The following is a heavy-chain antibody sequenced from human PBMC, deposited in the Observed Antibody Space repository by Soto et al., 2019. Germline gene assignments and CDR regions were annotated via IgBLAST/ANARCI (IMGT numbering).Heavy chain of an antibody. CDR1: AFTFSSYG. Sequence: QVQLVESGGGVVQPERSLRLSCAASAFTFSSYGMHWVRQAPGKGLEWVSHISYDGSSKYYADSVKGRFTISRDNSKNTLYLQMNSLRAEDTAVYCCARDRSSSSSFSYGMDVWGQGTTVTVSS. CDR3: ARDRSSSSSFSYGMDV. CDR2: ISYDGSSK. J-gene: IGHJ6*02. D-gene: IGHD6-6*01. V-gene: IGHV3-30*03.